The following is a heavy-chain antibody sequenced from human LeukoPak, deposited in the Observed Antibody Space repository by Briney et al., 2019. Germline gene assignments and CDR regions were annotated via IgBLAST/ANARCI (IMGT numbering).Heavy chain of an antibody. D-gene: IGHD3-22*01. J-gene: IGHJ4*02. V-gene: IGHV3-7*01. CDR1: GFTFSGYW. Sequence: GGSLRLSCVASGFTFSGYWMTWVRQAPGKGLEWVANIKQDGSDKYYVDSVKGRFTISRDNARNSLYLQMNSLRAEDTAVYYCARDNYDSSGPYYFDYWGQGTLVTVSS. CDR2: IKQDGSDK. CDR3: ARDNYDSSGPYYFDY.